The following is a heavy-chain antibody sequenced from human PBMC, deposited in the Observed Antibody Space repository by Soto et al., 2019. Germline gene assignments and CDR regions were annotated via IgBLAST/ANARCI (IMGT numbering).Heavy chain of an antibody. V-gene: IGHV2-5*02. CDR3: ARKGSGDYALDY. J-gene: IGHJ4*02. D-gene: IGHD4-17*01. Sequence: QITLKESGPTLVKPTQTLTLTCTLSGFSLSTSGVGVGCIRQSPGKALEWLAVIYWDDVKHYSPSLERRLAITKDTSESEVVLTMTNMDPVDTATYYCARKGSGDYALDYWGQGILVTVSS. CDR2: IYWDDVK. CDR1: GFSLSTSGVG.